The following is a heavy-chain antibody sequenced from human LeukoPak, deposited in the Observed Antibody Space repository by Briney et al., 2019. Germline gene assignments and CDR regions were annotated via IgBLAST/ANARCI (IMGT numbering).Heavy chain of an antibody. D-gene: IGHD3-22*01. CDR1: GFTFSDYY. V-gene: IGHV3-11*06. Sequence: GGSLRLSCAASGFTFSDYYMSWIRQAPGKGLEWVSYISSSSSYTNYADSVKGRFTISRDNAKNSLYLQMNSLRAEDTAVYYCARDYYYDSSGFPYNWFDPWGQGTLVTVSS. J-gene: IGHJ5*02. CDR3: ARDYYYDSSGFPYNWFDP. CDR2: ISSSSSYT.